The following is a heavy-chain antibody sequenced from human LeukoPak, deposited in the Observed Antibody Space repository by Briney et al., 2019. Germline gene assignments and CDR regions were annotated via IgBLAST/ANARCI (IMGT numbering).Heavy chain of an antibody. CDR3: ARGPYGSGSYAIDY. CDR1: GGSISSYY. D-gene: IGHD3-16*01. CDR2: INHSGST. J-gene: IGHJ4*02. V-gene: IGHV4-34*01. Sequence: SSETLSLTCTVSGGSISSYYWSWNRQPPGKGLEWIGEINHSGSTNYNPSLKSRVTISVDTSKNQFSLKLSSVTAADTAVYYCARGPYGSGSYAIDYWGQGTLVTVSS.